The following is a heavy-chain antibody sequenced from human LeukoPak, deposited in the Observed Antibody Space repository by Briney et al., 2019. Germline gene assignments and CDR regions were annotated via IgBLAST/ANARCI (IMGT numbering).Heavy chain of an antibody. J-gene: IGHJ6*03. Sequence: GRSLRLSCAASGFTFSSYAMHWVRQAPGKGLEYVSAVSSNGGNTYYANSAKGRFPISRDNSKNTLYLQMASLRGEDMAVYYCARSKDSYAIYYYYYMDVWGKGTTVTVSS. D-gene: IGHD5-18*01. CDR3: ARSKDSYAIYYYYYMDV. V-gene: IGHV3-64*01. CDR2: VSSNGGNT. CDR1: GFTFSSYA.